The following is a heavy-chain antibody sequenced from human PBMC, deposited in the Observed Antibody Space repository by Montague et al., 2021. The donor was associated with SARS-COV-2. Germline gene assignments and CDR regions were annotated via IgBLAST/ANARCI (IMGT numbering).Heavy chain of an antibody. CDR2: ISYDGTKT. CDR3: ARERALRYYYGSGIEF. Sequence: SLRLSCATSGFTFNTYALHWARQTPGKGLEWVAVISYDGTKTYYAASVKGRFTISRDTSKNTVYLQMNSLRVEDTALYYCARERALRYYYGSGIEFWGQGTLVTVSS. J-gene: IGHJ4*02. D-gene: IGHD3-10*01. V-gene: IGHV3-30*04. CDR1: GFTFNTYA.